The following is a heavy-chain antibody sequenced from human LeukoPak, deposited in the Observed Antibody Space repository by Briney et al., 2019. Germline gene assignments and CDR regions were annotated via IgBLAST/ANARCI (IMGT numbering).Heavy chain of an antibody. J-gene: IGHJ6*03. D-gene: IGHD2-2*01. Sequence: SVKVSCKASGGTFSSYAISWVRQAPGQGLEWMGGIIPIFGTANYAQKFQGRVTITTGESTSTAYMELSSLRSEDTAVYYCATLLGYCSSTSCSPYYYYYMDVWGKGTTVTVSS. V-gene: IGHV1-69*05. CDR1: GGTFSSYA. CDR2: IIPIFGTA. CDR3: ATLLGYCSSTSCSPYYYYYMDV.